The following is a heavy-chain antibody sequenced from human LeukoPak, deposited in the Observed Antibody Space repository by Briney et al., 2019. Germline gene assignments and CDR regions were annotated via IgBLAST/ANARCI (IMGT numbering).Heavy chain of an antibody. CDR1: GFTFSTYW. D-gene: IGHD3-10*01. CDR2: INGDGSTT. Sequence: GVSLRLSCTASGFTFSTYWINWVRQSPGKGLVWVALINGDGSTTTHADSVKGRFTISRDNAKNTAYLQMNSLRDEDTAVHFCARDYAGSPDYWGQGTLVTVSA. V-gene: IGHV3-74*03. CDR3: ARDYAGSPDY. J-gene: IGHJ4*02.